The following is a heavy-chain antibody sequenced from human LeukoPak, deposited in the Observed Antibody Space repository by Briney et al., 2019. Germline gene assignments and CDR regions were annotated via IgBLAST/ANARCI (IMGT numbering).Heavy chain of an antibody. CDR1: GFTFSSYS. V-gene: IGHV3-21*01. Sequence: GGSLRLSCAASGFTFSSYSMNWVRQAPGKGLEWVSSISSSSSYIYYADSVKGRFTISRDNAKNSLYLQMNSLRAEDTAVYYCARDRNEWFGELLYPRYYYYYGMDVWGQGTTVTVSS. CDR3: ARDRNEWFGELLYPRYYYYYGMDV. D-gene: IGHD3-10*01. CDR2: ISSSSSYI. J-gene: IGHJ6*02.